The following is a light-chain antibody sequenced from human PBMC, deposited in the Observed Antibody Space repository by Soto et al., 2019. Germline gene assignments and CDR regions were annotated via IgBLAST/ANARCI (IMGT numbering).Light chain of an antibody. CDR3: QVWDSSSDHRVV. V-gene: IGLV3-21*02. Sequence: SSELTQATSVSVAPGQTARITCGGNNIAIKSVHWYQQKPGQAPVLVVYDDGDRPSGIPERFSGSNSGNTATLTITRVEAGDEADYHCQVWDSSSDHRVVFGGGTQLTVL. CDR2: DDG. CDR1: NIAIKS. J-gene: IGLJ2*01.